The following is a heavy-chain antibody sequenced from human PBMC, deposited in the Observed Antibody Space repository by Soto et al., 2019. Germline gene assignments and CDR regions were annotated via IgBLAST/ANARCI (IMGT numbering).Heavy chain of an antibody. CDR3: ARGGRFGELSYYTHVSYYGMDV. D-gene: IGHD3-10*01. Sequence: SETLSLTCAVYGGSFSGYYWSWIRQPPGKGLEWIGEINHSGSTNYNPSRKSRVTISVDTSKNQFSLKLSSVTAADTAVYYCARGGRFGELSYYTHVSYYGMDVWGQGTTVTVSS. V-gene: IGHV4-34*01. J-gene: IGHJ6*02. CDR2: INHSGST. CDR1: GGSFSGYY.